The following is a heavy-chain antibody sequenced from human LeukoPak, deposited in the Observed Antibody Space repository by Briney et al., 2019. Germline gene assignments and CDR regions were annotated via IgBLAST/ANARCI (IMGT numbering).Heavy chain of an antibody. CDR1: GYSFTSYW. CDR2: IYPGDSDT. D-gene: IGHD5-12*01. V-gene: IGHV5-51*01. Sequence: GESLKISCKGSGYSFTSYWIGWVRQMPGKGLEWMGIIYPGDSDTRYSPSFQGQVTISADKSISTAYLQWSSLKASDTAMYYCARERGYSGYDRDWFDPWGQGTLVTVSS. CDR3: ARERGYSGYDRDWFDP. J-gene: IGHJ5*02.